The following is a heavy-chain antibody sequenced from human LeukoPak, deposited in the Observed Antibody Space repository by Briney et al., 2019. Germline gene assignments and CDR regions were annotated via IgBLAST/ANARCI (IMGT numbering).Heavy chain of an antibody. J-gene: IGHJ4*02. V-gene: IGHV4-4*02. Sequence: PSGTLSLTCAVSGGSISSSNWWSWVRQPPGKGLEWIGEIYHSGSTNYNPSLKIRVTISVDKSKNQFSLKLSSVTAADTAVYYWASRAIVGATRDYWGQGTLVTVSS. CDR1: GGSISSSNW. D-gene: IGHD1-26*01. CDR2: IYHSGST. CDR3: ASRAIVGATRDY.